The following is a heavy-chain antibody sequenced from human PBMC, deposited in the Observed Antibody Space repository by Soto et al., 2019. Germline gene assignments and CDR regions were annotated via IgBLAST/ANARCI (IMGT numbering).Heavy chain of an antibody. CDR1: GGSINRRTSY. CDR2: SYSGST. V-gene: IGHV4-39*01. J-gene: IGHJ5*02. Sequence: ASETLSLTCTVSGGSINRRTSYCAWIRQSPGKGPEWMATSYSGSTYYNPSLKSRLTMSVDTSTNQFSLRLRSVAAPDTFVYYWPTTRGIAVGGIFDHGGQETRVTVSS. CDR3: PTTRGIAVGGIFDH. D-gene: IGHD6-19*01.